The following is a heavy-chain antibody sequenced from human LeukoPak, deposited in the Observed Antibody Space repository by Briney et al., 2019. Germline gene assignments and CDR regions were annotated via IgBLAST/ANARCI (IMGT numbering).Heavy chain of an antibody. J-gene: IGHJ3*02. V-gene: IGHV1-69*01. CDR2: IIPIFGTA. CDR1: GGTFSIYA. D-gene: IGHD2-21*02. CDR3: ARALRGGAYCGGDCYSTLAFDI. Sequence: SVKVSCKASGGTFSIYAISWVRQAPGQGLEWMGGIIPIFGTANYAQKFQGRVTITADESTSTAYMELSSLRSEDTAVYYCARALRGGAYCGGDCYSTLAFDIWGQGTMVTVSS.